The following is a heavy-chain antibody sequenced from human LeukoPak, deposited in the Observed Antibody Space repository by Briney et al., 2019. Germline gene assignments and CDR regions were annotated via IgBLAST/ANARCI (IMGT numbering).Heavy chain of an antibody. D-gene: IGHD3-22*01. CDR1: GFTFDDYA. J-gene: IGHJ4*02. CDR2: ISWNSGSI. CDR3: AKAELYYYDSSGTYYFDY. Sequence: GRSLRLSCAASGFTFDDYAMHWVRQAPGKGLEWVSGISWNSGSIGYADSVKGRFTISRDNAKNSLYLQMNSLRAEDTALYYCAKAELYYYDSSGTYYFDYWGQGTLVTVSS. V-gene: IGHV3-9*01.